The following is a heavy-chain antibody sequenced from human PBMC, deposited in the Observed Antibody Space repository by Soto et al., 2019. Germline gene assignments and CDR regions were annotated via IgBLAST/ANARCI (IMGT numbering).Heavy chain of an antibody. Sequence: SETLSLTCAVYGGSFSGYYWIWIRQPPGKGLEWIGEINHSGSTNYNPSLKSRVTISVDTSKNQFSLKLSSVTAADTAVYYCARVVPAAHNYYYYGMDVWGQGTTVTVSS. CDR2: INHSGST. CDR1: GGSFSGYY. D-gene: IGHD2-2*01. CDR3: ARVVPAAHNYYYYGMDV. V-gene: IGHV4-34*01. J-gene: IGHJ6*01.